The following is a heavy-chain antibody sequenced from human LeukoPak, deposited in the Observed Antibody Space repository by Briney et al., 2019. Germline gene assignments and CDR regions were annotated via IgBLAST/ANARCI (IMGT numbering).Heavy chain of an antibody. D-gene: IGHD5-12*01. CDR3: ATVATYAFDI. V-gene: IGHV4-34*01. CDR1: GGSFSGYY. CDR2: INHSGST. J-gene: IGHJ3*02. Sequence: SETLSLTCAVYGGSFSGYYWSWIRQPPGKGLEWIGEINHSGSTNYNPSLKSRVTISVDTSKNQFSLKLSSVTAADTAVYYCATVATYAFDIWGQGTMVTVSS.